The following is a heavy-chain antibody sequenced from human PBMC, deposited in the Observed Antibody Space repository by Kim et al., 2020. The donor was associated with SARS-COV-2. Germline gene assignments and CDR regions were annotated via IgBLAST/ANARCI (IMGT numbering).Heavy chain of an antibody. D-gene: IGHD6-13*01. V-gene: IGHV4-34*01. CDR3: ARAAPFSSSRSGRDY. J-gene: IGHJ4*02. Sequence: PSLQSRVTISVDTSKNQFALKLSSVTAADTAVYYCARAAPFSSSRSGRDYWGQGTLVSVSS.